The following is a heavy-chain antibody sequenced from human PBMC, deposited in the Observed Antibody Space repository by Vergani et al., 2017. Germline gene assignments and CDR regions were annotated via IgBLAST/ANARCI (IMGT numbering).Heavy chain of an antibody. D-gene: IGHD5-18*01. Sequence: QLQLQESGPGLVKPSETLSLTCTVSGGSISSSSYYWGWIRQPPGKGLEWIGSIYYSGSTYYNPSLKSRVTISVDTSKNQFSLKLSSVTAADTAVDYCAGIEDSYGYYYYYDMEVWGKGTTVTVSS. J-gene: IGHJ6*03. CDR3: AGIEDSYGYYYYYDMEV. CDR2: IYYSGST. CDR1: GGSISSSSYY. V-gene: IGHV4-39*01.